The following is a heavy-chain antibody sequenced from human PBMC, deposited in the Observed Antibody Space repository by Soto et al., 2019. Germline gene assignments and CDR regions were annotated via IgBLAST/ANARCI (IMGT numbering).Heavy chain of an antibody. D-gene: IGHD1-26*01. CDR3: VRWDSGNPEN. V-gene: IGHV3-72*01. CDR2: TKNKAQRYTT. J-gene: IGHJ4*02. CDR1: GFTLSDHY. Sequence: EVQLVESGGGLVQPGGSLGLSCVVSGFTLSDHYIDWVRQAPGKGLEWVGRTKNKAQRYTTEYAASVKGRFTISRDDSANSVYLQMNSLTTEDTAVYYCVRWDSGNPENWGQGTLVTVSS.